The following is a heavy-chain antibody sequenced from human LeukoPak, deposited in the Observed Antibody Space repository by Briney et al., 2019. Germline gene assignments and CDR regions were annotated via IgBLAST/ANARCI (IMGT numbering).Heavy chain of an antibody. CDR1: EYSLTQYP. J-gene: IGHJ4*02. CDR3: ANWAGASADYFSGPLDY. CDR2: INTVSGNT. D-gene: IGHD3-3*01. Sequence: GASVKISCKTSEYSLTQYPIHWVRQAPGQRLEWMGWINTVSGNTRYSQNFQGRVTITRDTSASTAYMELSYLKSEDTAIYYCANWAGASADYFSGPLDYWGQGTLVTVSS. V-gene: IGHV1-3*04.